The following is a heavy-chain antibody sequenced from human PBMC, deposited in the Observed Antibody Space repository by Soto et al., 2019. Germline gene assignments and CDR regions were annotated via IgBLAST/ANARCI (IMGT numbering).Heavy chain of an antibody. Sequence: ASQTMSDTCGVSDYYSSSSNWWGWIQQPPGKGLEWIGYIYYSGTTYYNPSLKSRDTMSVDTSKNQFSLKLTSVTAVDTVVYYCARREIQGLIDYWGQRTLVTVSS. J-gene: IGHJ4*02. CDR3: ARREIQGLIDY. CDR2: IYYSGTT. D-gene: IGHD1-26*01. V-gene: IGHV4-28*02. CDR1: DYYSSSSNW.